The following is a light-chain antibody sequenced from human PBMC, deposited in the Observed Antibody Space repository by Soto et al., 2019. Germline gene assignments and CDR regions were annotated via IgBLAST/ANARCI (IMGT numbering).Light chain of an antibody. CDR2: GAS. CDR1: QSVNSN. V-gene: IGKV3-15*01. CDR3: QQYNDWPLT. J-gene: IGKJ4*01. Sequence: EKVMTQSPATLSVSPGERATLSCTASQSVNSNLAWYQQKPGQAPRLLIYGASTRATGIPARFGGSASGTEFTLTISSLQSEDFAVYYCQQYNDWPLTFGGGTKVEIK.